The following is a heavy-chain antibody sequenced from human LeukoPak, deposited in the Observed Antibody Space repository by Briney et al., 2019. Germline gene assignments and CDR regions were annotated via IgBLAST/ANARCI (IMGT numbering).Heavy chain of an antibody. V-gene: IGHV4-59*01. J-gene: IGHJ5*02. CDR3: ARDGRYCSGGSCYSGGSPYNWFDP. CDR1: GGSLSSYY. CDR2: FYYSGST. D-gene: IGHD2-15*01. Sequence: SETLSLTCTVSGGSLSSYYWSWIRQPPGKGLEWVGYFYYSGSTNYNPSLKSRVTISVNTSKNQFYLKLSSVTAADTAVYYCARDGRYCSGGSCYSGGSPYNWFDPWGQGTLVTVS.